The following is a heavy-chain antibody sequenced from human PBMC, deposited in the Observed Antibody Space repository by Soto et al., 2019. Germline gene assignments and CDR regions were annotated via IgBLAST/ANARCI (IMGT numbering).Heavy chain of an antibody. CDR3: AREAQGRYFDWSFDY. CDR1: GGSISSYY. J-gene: IGHJ4*02. CDR2: IYTSGST. D-gene: IGHD3-9*01. V-gene: IGHV4-4*07. Sequence: SDTLSLTCTVSGGSISSYYWSWIRQPAGKGLEWIGRIYTSGSTNYNPSLKSRVTMSVDTSKNQFSLKLSSVTAADTAVYYCAREAQGRYFDWSFDYWGQGTLVTVSS.